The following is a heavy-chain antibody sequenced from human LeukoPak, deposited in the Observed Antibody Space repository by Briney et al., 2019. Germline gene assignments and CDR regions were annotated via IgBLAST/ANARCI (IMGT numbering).Heavy chain of an antibody. CDR1: GGSISSYY. J-gene: IGHJ5*02. CDR3: ARGIYSSGWYAWFDP. Sequence: PSESLSLTCTVSGGSISSYYWSWIRQPPGKGLKWIGYIYYSGSTNYNPSLKSRVTISVDTSKNQFSLKLSSVTAADTAVYYCARGIYSSGWYAWFDPWGQGTLVTVSS. V-gene: IGHV4-59*08. CDR2: IYYSGST. D-gene: IGHD6-19*01.